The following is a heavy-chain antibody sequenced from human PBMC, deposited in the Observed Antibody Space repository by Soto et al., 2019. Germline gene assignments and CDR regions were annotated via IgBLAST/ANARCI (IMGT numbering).Heavy chain of an antibody. CDR1: GYTFTKFG. D-gene: IGHD3-16*01. V-gene: IGHV1-18*01. CDR2: LSAYNGNT. Sequence: QVPLVQSGAEVKKPGASVKVSCKTSGYTFTKFGLSWVRQAPGQGLEWMGWLSAYNGNTNYAQNFQGRVTMTTDTSTSTAYMELRRMRSDDTAVYCWARGGTPIDYWGQGTLVTVSS. CDR3: ARGGTPIDY. J-gene: IGHJ4*02.